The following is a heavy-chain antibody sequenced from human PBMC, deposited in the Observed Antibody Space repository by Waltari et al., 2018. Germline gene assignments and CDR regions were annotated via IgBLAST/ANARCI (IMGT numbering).Heavy chain of an antibody. V-gene: IGHV3-21*01. CDR1: GFTFSGYS. CDR3: ARDRRGYFDY. CDR2: SSGDSRFI. D-gene: IGHD3-16*01. Sequence: EVLLVVSGGGVVKPGGSLRLACEASGFTFSGYSMNWVRQAPGKGLEWVSSSSGDSRFIYYADSVNGRFTISSDDAKNSLYLQMNSLRVEDTAVYYCARDRRGYFDYWGPGTLVSVSS. J-gene: IGHJ4*02.